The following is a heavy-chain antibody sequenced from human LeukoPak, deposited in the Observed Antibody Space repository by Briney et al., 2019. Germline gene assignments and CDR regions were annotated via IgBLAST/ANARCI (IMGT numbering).Heavy chain of an antibody. CDR3: AKGITIFGVEGSYYFDY. D-gene: IGHD3-3*01. CDR2: ISASGGST. CDR1: GFTFSSYA. Sequence: SGGSLRLSCAASGFTFSSYAMSWVRQAPWKGLEWVSAISASGGSTYYADSVKGRFTISRDNSKNTLYLQMNSLRAEDTAVYYCAKGITIFGVEGSYYFDYWGQGTLVTVSS. J-gene: IGHJ4*02. V-gene: IGHV3-23*01.